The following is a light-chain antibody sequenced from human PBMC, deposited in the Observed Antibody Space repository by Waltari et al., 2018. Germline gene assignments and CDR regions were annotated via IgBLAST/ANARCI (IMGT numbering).Light chain of an antibody. CDR1: QRFSDS. Sequence: EIVLTQSPATLSLSPGERATLSCRAIQRFSDSLDWYQHKPGQAPRLLVYDASNRATGVPARFSGSGSVTHFTLTISSLEPADFAVYYCQHRSGPFGPGTKVDFK. V-gene: IGKV3-11*01. CDR2: DAS. CDR3: QHRSGP. J-gene: IGKJ3*01.